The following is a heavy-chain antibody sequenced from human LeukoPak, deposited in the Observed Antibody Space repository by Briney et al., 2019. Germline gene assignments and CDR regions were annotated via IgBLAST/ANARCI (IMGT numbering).Heavy chain of an antibody. V-gene: IGHV3-30-3*01. J-gene: IGHJ4*02. D-gene: IGHD1-7*01. CDR2: ISYDGSNK. Sequence: PGGSLRLSCAASGFTFSSYAMHWVRQAPGKGLEWVAVISYDGSNKYYADSVKGRFTTSRDNSKNTLFLQMNSLRAEDTAVYYCARDINWNYKGFFEYWGQGTLVTVSS. CDR1: GFTFSSYA. CDR3: ARDINWNYKGFFEY.